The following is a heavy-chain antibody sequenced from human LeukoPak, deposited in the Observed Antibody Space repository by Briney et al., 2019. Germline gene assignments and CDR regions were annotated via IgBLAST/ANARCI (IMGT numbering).Heavy chain of an antibody. CDR1: GGSISSGSYY. J-gene: IGHJ4*02. CDR2: IYTSGST. V-gene: IGHV4-61*02. Sequence: TLSLTCTASGGSISSGSYYWTWIRQPAGKGLEWIGRIYTSGSTNYNPSLKSRVTISVDTSKNQFSLKLSSVTAADTAIHYCARESLGEVYFDYWGQGTLVTVSS. CDR3: ARESLGEVYFDY. D-gene: IGHD3-16*01.